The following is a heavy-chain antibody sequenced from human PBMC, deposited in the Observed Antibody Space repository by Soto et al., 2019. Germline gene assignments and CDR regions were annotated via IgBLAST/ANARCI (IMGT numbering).Heavy chain of an antibody. CDR2: INPKSGGT. V-gene: IGHV1-2*04. CDR3: ARGDSTDCSNGVCSFFYNHDMDV. J-gene: IGHJ6*02. CDR1: GYSFTDYH. D-gene: IGHD2-8*01. Sequence: QVQLVQSGAEVKKPGASVKVSCKASGYSFTDYHIHWVRQAPGQGLEWLGRINPKSGGTSTAQKFQGWVTITTDTSISTASMELTRLTSDDTDIYYCARGDSTDCSNGVCSFFYNHDMDVWGQGTTVTVSS.